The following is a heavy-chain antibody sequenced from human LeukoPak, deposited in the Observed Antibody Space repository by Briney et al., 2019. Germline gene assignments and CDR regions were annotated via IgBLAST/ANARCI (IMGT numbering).Heavy chain of an antibody. CDR3: ARLLYNWNKRRPDAFDI. D-gene: IGHD1-1*01. J-gene: IGHJ3*02. V-gene: IGHV1-18*01. Sequence: ASVKVSCKASGYTFTSYGISWVRQAPGQGLEWMGWISAYNGNTNYAQKLQGTVTMTTDTSTSTAYMELRSLRSDDTAVYYCARLLYNWNKRRPDAFDIWGQGTMVTVSS. CDR1: GYTFTSYG. CDR2: ISAYNGNT.